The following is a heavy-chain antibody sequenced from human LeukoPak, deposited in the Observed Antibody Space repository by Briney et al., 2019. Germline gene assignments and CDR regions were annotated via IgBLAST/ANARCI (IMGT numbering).Heavy chain of an antibody. CDR3: ARSDGSGSFPPYFDY. CDR2: IYPGDSDT. J-gene: IGHJ4*02. V-gene: IGHV5-51*01. Sequence: GESLKISCKSSGYSFTNYWIGWVRQMPGKGLEWMGIIYPGDSDTRYSPSFQGQVTISADKSISTAYLQWSSLKASDTAMYYCARSDGSGSFPPYFDYWGQGTLVTVSS. D-gene: IGHD3-10*01. CDR1: GYSFTNYW.